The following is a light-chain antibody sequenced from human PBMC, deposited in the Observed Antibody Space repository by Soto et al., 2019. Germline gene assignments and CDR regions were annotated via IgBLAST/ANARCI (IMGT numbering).Light chain of an antibody. V-gene: IGKV3-15*01. Sequence: EIVMTQSPANLSVSPGERATLSCRASQSVSSNLAWYQQKPGQAPRLLIYGASTRATGIPARFSGSGSGTEFPLTISSLQSEDFAVYCCQHYNNWSPWTFCQGTKVEIK. CDR3: QHYNNWSPWT. CDR1: QSVSSN. J-gene: IGKJ1*01. CDR2: GAS.